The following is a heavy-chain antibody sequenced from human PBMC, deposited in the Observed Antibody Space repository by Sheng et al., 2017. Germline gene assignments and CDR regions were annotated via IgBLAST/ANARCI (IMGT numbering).Heavy chain of an antibody. CDR1: GGTFSSYT. CDR2: IIPILGIA. V-gene: IGHV1-69*02. D-gene: IGHD3-22*01. Sequence: QVQLVQSGAEVKKPGSSVKVSCKASGGTFSSYTISWVRQAPGQGLEWMGRIIPILGIANYAQKFQGRVTITADKSTSTAYMELSSLRSEDTAVYYCARVGYYDSSGYSSDAFDIWGQGTMVTVSS. CDR3: ARVGYYDSSGYSSDAFDI. J-gene: IGHJ3*02.